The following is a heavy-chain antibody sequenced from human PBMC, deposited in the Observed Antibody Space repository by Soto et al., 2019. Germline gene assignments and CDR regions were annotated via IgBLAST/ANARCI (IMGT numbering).Heavy chain of an antibody. D-gene: IGHD3-3*01. CDR2: IYSGGST. V-gene: IGHV3-53*04. J-gene: IGHJ6*03. CDR3: ARAGDRYDFWSGSTYYMDV. Sequence: EVQLVESGGGLVQPGGSLRLSCAASGFTVSSNYMSWVRQAPGKGLAWVSVIYSGGSTYYADSVKGRFTISRHNSKNTLYLQMNSLRAEDTAVYYCARAGDRYDFWSGSTYYMDVWGKGTTVSVSS. CDR1: GFTVSSNY.